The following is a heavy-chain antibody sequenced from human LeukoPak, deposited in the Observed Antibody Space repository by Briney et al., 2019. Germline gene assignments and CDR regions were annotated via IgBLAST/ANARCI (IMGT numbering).Heavy chain of an antibody. CDR1: GGPISTYY. J-gene: IGHJ4*02. Sequence: SETLSLTCTVSGGPISTYYWSWIRQPPGKGLEWIGYIYYSGSTNYNPSLKSRVTISVDTSKNQFSLKLSSVTTADTAMYYCASHGGLAASFDYWGQGTLVTVSS. D-gene: IGHD3-16*01. CDR2: IYYSGST. V-gene: IGHV4-59*01. CDR3: ASHGGLAASFDY.